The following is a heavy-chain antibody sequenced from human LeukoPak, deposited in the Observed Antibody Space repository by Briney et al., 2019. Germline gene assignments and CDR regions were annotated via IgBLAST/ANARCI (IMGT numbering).Heavy chain of an antibody. CDR3: ARDVGRSYDLDY. Sequence: ASVKVSCKASGYTFTSYGISWVRQAPGQGLEWLGWISAYNGNTDYAQSLQGRVTMTIDTSTSTVYMELRSLRSDDTAVYYCARDVGRSYDLDYWGQGTLVTVSS. V-gene: IGHV1-18*01. CDR2: ISAYNGNT. D-gene: IGHD3-16*01. CDR1: GYTFTSYG. J-gene: IGHJ4*02.